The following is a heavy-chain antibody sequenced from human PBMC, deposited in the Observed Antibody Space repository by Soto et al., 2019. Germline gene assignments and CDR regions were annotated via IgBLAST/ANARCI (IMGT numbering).Heavy chain of an antibody. V-gene: IGHV4-59*01. CDR3: ARVWGYYFDY. CDR2: EYSGST. Sequence: PSETLSLTCTVSGASISRDHWNWIRQPPGKGLEWIGEYSGSTNYNPSLKSRVTISVDTSKNQFSLKLSSVTAADTAVYYCARVWGYYFDYWGQGTLVTVSS. D-gene: IGHD2-21*01. J-gene: IGHJ4*02. CDR1: GASISRDH.